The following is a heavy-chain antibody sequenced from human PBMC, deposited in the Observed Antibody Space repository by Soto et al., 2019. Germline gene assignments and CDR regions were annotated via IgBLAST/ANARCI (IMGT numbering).Heavy chain of an antibody. CDR2: ISASNGDT. V-gene: IGHV1-18*01. CDR3: ARMLRGSSIDFYHYIDV. Sequence: QVQLVQSGPEVKKPGASVKVSCKASGYTFTSHGVSWVRQAPGQGLEWMGWISASNGDTNYAQKLQGRVTVTTDTSTSTAYMELRSLRPEDTAVYYCARMLRGSSIDFYHYIDVWGKGTTVTVSS. D-gene: IGHD3-10*01. CDR1: GYTFTSHG. J-gene: IGHJ6*03.